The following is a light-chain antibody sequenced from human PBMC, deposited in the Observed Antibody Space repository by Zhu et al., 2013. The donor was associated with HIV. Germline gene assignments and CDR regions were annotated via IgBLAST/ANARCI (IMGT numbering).Light chain of an antibody. CDR3: QSYDRALSGRV. V-gene: IGLV1-40*01. J-gene: IGLJ3*02. Sequence: QSVLTQPPSVSAAPGQKVTISCSGSSSNIGNNYVSWYQQLPGTAPKLLIFGNSNRPSGVPDRISGSKSGTSASLAITGLQAEDEADYYCQSYDRALSGRVFGGGTKLTVL. CDR1: SSNIGNNY. CDR2: GNS.